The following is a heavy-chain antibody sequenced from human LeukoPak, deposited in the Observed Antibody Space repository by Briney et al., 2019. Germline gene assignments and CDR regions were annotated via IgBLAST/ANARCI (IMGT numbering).Heavy chain of an antibody. J-gene: IGHJ4*02. CDR3: ATFGSFYYGSGSYYY. D-gene: IGHD3-10*01. CDR1: GYTFTSYG. CDR2: ISAYNGNT. V-gene: IGHV1-18*01. Sequence: ASVKVSCKASGYTFTSYGISWVRQAPGQGLEWMGWISAYNGNTNYAQKLQGRVTMTEDTSTDTAYMELSSLRSEDTAVYYCATFGSFYYGSGSYYYWGQGTLVTVSS.